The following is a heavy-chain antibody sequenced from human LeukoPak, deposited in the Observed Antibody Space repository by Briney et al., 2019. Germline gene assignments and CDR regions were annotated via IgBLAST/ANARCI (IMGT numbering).Heavy chain of an antibody. CDR3: ARQAYYYGSALPGDAFDI. CDR2: IYPGDSDT. J-gene: IGHJ3*02. D-gene: IGHD3-10*01. CDR1: GYSFTSYW. Sequence: GESLKISCKGSGYSFTSYWIGWVRQMPGKGLEWMGIIYPGDSDTRYSPSFQGQVTISADKSISTAYLQWSSLKASDTAMYYCARQAYYYGSALPGDAFDIWGQGTMVTVSS. V-gene: IGHV5-51*01.